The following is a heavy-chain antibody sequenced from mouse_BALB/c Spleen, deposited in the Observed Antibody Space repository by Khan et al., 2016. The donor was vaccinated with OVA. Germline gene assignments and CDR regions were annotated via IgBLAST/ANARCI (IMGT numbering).Heavy chain of an antibody. CDR3: ARNQYRQTMDS. V-gene: IGHV2-6-2*01. CDR1: GFSLTSYA. Sequence: VQLQESGPDLVAPSQSLSITCTVSGFSLTSYAIHWVRQPPGKGLEWLVVIWSDGSTTYNSALKSRLSISKDNSKSQVFLKINSLQTDDTAMYYCARNQYRQTMDSWGQGTSVTVSS. CDR2: IWSDGST. J-gene: IGHJ4*01.